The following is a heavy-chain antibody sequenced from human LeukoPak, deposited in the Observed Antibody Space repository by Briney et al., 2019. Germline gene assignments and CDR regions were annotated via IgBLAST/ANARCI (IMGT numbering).Heavy chain of an antibody. CDR3: TTAVATYYDFWSGYYYFDY. J-gene: IGHJ4*02. Sequence: GGSLRLSCAASGFTFSNAWLSWVRQAPGKGLEWVGRIKSKTDGGTTDYAAPVKGIFTISRDDSKNTLYLRMNSLKTEETAVYYCTTAVATYYDFWSGYYYFDYWGQGTLVTVSS. V-gene: IGHV3-15*01. D-gene: IGHD3-3*01. CDR1: GFTFSNAW. CDR2: IKSKTDGGTT.